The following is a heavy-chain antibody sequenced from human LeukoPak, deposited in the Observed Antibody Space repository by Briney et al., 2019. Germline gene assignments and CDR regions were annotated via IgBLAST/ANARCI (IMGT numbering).Heavy chain of an antibody. V-gene: IGHV3-21*01. D-gene: IGHD5/OR15-5a*01. CDR3: ARDLRQEYYGMDV. CDR2: ISSSSSYI. J-gene: IGHJ6*02. Sequence: GGSLRLSRAASGFTFSSYSMNWVRQAPGKGLEWVSSISSSSSYIYYADSVKGRFTISRDNAKNSLYLQMNSLRAEDTAVYYCARDLRQEYYGMDVWGQGTTVTVSS. CDR1: GFTFSSYS.